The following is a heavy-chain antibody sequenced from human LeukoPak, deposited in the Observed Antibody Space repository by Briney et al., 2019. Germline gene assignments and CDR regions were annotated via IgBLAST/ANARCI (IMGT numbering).Heavy chain of an antibody. J-gene: IGHJ4*02. CDR1: GASITSYY. CDR2: VYHTGST. V-gene: IGHV4-59*13. Sequence: WETLSLTCSVSGASITSYYWTWIRQFPGKGLEWIGYVYHTGSTNYNPSLRSRVTISIDTSKSQFSLNLNSVTAADTAIYYRTRLPPFTAFFDFWGPGILVSVSS. CDR3: TRLPPFTAFFDF. D-gene: IGHD5-18*01.